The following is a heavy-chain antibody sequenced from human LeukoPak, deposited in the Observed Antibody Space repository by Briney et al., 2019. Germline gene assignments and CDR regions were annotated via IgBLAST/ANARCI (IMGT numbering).Heavy chain of an antibody. CDR2: IKQDGSEK. Sequence: GGYLRLYCAASGFAFSTYWMNWIRQAPGKGLEWVANIKQDGSEKYYLDSVKGRFTISRDNAKKLLYLQMSSLRVEDTAVYYCAKPITITGATDGFDIWGQGAKVIVSS. CDR3: AKPITITGATDGFDI. V-gene: IGHV3-7*01. J-gene: IGHJ3*02. CDR1: GFAFSTYW. D-gene: IGHD5-12*01.